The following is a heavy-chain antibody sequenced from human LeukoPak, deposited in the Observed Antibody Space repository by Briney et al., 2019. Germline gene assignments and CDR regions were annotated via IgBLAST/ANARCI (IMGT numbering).Heavy chain of an antibody. CDR1: GYTFTSYG. CDR2: ISVYNGNT. V-gene: IGHV1-18*01. Sequence: ASVKVSCKASGYTFTSYGISWVRQAPGQGLEWMGWISVYNGNTNYAQKLQGRVTITTDTSTSTAYMQLRSLRSHDTAVYYCPSPHCSGGTCDAHDAFDIWDQGTMVTVSS. CDR3: PSPHCSGGTCDAHDAFDI. J-gene: IGHJ3*02. D-gene: IGHD2-15*01.